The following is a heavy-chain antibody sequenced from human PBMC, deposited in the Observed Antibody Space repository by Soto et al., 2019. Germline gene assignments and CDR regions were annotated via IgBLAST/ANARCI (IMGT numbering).Heavy chain of an antibody. CDR3: GRDLSMVTKFYFDY. Sequence: PSDTLSLTCTVSGGSVSTSTYYWSWVRQPTGKGLEWIGYVFYTGTTNYKPSLKSRVTLSVDTSRNQFSLKLTSVTVADTAVYYWGRDLSMVTKFYFDYWGQGILVTVSS. CDR1: GGSVSTSTYY. D-gene: IGHD2-21*02. CDR2: VFYTGTT. V-gene: IGHV4-61*01. J-gene: IGHJ4*02.